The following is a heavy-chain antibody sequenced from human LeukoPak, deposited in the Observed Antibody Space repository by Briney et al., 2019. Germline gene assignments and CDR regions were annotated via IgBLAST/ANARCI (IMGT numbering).Heavy chain of an antibody. D-gene: IGHD2-21*02. CDR3: AGPYCGGDCYHDAFDI. V-gene: IGHV3-48*04. CDR2: ISSSGSTI. Sequence: GGSLRLSCAASGFTFSSYAMSWVRQAPGKGLEWVSYISSSGSTIYYADSVKGRFTISRDNAKNSLYLEMNSLRAEDTAVYYCAGPYCGGDCYHDAFDIWGQGTMVTVSS. J-gene: IGHJ3*02. CDR1: GFTFSSYA.